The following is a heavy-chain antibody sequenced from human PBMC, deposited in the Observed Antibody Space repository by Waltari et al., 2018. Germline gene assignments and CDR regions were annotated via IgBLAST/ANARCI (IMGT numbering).Heavy chain of an antibody. CDR2: ISYDGSNK. CDR3: AREGGYCSSTSCYSYYGMDV. CDR1: GFTFSSYA. J-gene: IGHJ6*02. Sequence: QVQLVESGGGGVQPGRSLSLSCGASGFTFSSYALPGVRQAPGQGREWGAVISYDGSNKYYADSVKGRFTISRDNSKNTLYLQMNSLRAEDTAVYYCAREGGYCSSTSCYSYYGMDVWGQGTTVTVSS. D-gene: IGHD2-2*02. V-gene: IGHV3-30-3*01.